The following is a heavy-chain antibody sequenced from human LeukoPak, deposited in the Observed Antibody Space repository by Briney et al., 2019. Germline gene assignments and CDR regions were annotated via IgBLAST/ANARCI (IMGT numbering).Heavy chain of an antibody. V-gene: IGHV3-30-3*01. CDR1: GFTFSRCA. Sequence: GGSLRLSCAASGFTFSRCAMHWVRQAPGKGLDWVAVISYDGSDKYYGDSVKGRFTISRDNSKNTLYLQMNSLRAEDTAVYYCARVVVAATLGNWFDPWGQGTLVTASS. CDR3: ARVVVAATLGNWFDP. D-gene: IGHD6-19*01. CDR2: ISYDGSDK. J-gene: IGHJ5*02.